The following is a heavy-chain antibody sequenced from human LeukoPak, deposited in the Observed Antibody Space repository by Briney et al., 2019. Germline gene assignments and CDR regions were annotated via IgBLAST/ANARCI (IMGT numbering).Heavy chain of an antibody. V-gene: IGHV1-2*02. CDR3: ARYGSGNYDFDY. D-gene: IGHD3-10*01. CDR1: GYTFTGYY. CDR2: SNPNSGAT. J-gene: IGHJ4*02. Sequence: GASVKVSCKASGYTFTGYYIHWVRQAPGQGLEWMGWSNPNSGATNYAQKFQGRVTMTSDTSTSTAYMELSRLTSDDTAMYYCARYGSGNYDFDYWGQGTLVTVSS.